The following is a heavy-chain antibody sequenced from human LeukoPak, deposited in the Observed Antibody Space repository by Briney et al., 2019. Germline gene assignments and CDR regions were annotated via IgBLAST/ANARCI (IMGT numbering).Heavy chain of an antibody. Sequence: ASVKVSCKASGYTFTGYYMHWVRQAPGQGLEWMGWINPNSGGTNYAQKFQGRVTMTRDTSISTAYMELSRLRSDDTAVYYCARALRGERRFSIYYWGQGTLVTVSS. CDR2: INPNSGGT. D-gene: IGHD1-1*01. CDR1: GYTFTGYY. CDR3: ARALRGERRFSIYY. V-gene: IGHV1-2*02. J-gene: IGHJ4*02.